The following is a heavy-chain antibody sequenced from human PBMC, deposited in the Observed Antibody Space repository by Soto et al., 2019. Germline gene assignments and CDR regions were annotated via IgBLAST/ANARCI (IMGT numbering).Heavy chain of an antibody. CDR2: ISSSSSYI. Sequence: EVQLVESGGGLVKPGGSLRLSCAASGFTFSSYSMNWVRQAPGKGLEWVSSISSSSSYIYYADSVKGRFTISRDNAKNSLYLQMNSLRAEDTAVYYCARGTGGVGDAGAHAYWGQGTLVTVSS. CDR3: ARGTGGVGDAGAHAY. J-gene: IGHJ4*02. D-gene: IGHD3-16*01. CDR1: GFTFSSYS. V-gene: IGHV3-21*01.